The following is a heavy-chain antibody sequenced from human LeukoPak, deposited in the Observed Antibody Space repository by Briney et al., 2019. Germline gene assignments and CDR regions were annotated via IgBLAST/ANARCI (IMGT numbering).Heavy chain of an antibody. Sequence: SETLSLTCTVSGGSISSYYWCWIRQPPGKGLEWVGYIYYSGSTNYNPSLKSRVTISVDTSKNQFSLKLSSVTAADTAVYYCARLNVIAVAGTYYFDYWGQGTLVTVSS. CDR2: IYYSGST. CDR1: GGSISSYY. D-gene: IGHD6-19*01. J-gene: IGHJ4*02. V-gene: IGHV4-59*08. CDR3: ARLNVIAVAGTYYFDY.